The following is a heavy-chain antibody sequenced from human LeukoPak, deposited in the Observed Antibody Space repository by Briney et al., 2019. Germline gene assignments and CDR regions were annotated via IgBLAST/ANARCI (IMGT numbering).Heavy chain of an antibody. V-gene: IGHV3-53*01. D-gene: IGHD6-13*01. Sequence: GGSLRLSCAASGFTVSSNYMSWVRQAPGKGLEWVSVIYSGGSTYYADSVKGRFTISRDNSKNTLYLQMNSLRAEDTAVYYCARAGKGVAAAGYYFDYWGQGTLVTVSS. J-gene: IGHJ4*02. CDR3: ARAGKGVAAAGYYFDY. CDR2: IYSGGST. CDR1: GFTVSSNY.